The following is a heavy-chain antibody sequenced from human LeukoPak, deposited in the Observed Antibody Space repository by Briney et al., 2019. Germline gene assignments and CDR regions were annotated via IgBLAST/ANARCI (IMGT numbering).Heavy chain of an antibody. V-gene: IGHV4-59*01. CDR1: GGSIRSYY. CDR3: ARERDGSFDY. J-gene: IGHJ4*02. CDR2: IYYSGST. Sequence: PSETLSLTCTVSGGSIRSYYWSWIRQPPGKGLGWIGYIYYSGSTNYNPSLKSRVTISVDTSKNQFSLKLSSVTAADTAVYYCARERDGSFDYWGQGTLVTVSS.